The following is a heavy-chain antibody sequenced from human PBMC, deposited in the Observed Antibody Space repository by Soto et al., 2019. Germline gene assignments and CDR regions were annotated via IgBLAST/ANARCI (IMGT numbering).Heavy chain of an antibody. J-gene: IGHJ6*02. V-gene: IGHV4-39*07. CDR3: ARDFRIAARFYYYYGMDV. D-gene: IGHD6-6*01. Sequence: WETLSLTCTVSGGSISSGDYYWSWIRQPPGKGLEWIGEINHSGSTNYNPSLKSRVTISVDTSKNQFSLKLSSVTAADTAVYYCARDFRIAARFYYYYGMDVWGQGTTVTVSS. CDR1: GGSISSGDYY. CDR2: INHSGST.